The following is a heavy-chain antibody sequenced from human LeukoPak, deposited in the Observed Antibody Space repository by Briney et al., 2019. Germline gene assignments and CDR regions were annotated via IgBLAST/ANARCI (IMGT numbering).Heavy chain of an antibody. V-gene: IGHV4-4*02. CDR1: GGSIINSNW. CDR3: ARGLGLDDYYYDSSGYYLVDY. J-gene: IGHJ4*02. Sequence: SETLSLTCAVSGGSIINSNWWSWVRQPPGKGLEWIGEIDHSGSTSYNPSLKSRVTMSVDRSQSQFSLRLSTVTAADTAVYYCARGLGLDDYYYDSSGYYLVDYWGQGTLVTVSS. D-gene: IGHD3-22*01. CDR2: IDHSGST.